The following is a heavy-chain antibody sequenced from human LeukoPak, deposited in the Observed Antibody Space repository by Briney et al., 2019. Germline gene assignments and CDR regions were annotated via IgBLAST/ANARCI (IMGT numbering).Heavy chain of an antibody. D-gene: IGHD3-22*01. V-gene: IGHV1-69*05. CDR1: GGTFSSYA. Sequence: SVKVSCKASGGTFSSYAISWVRQAPGQGLEWMGGIIPIFGTANYAQKFQGRVTITTDETTSTAYMELSSLRPEDTAVYYCARSRPLLLNDAFDIWGQGTMVTVSS. CDR3: ARSRPLLLNDAFDI. CDR2: IIPIFGTA. J-gene: IGHJ3*02.